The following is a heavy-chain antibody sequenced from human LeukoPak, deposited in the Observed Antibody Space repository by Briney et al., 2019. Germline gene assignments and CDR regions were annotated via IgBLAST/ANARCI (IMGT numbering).Heavy chain of an antibody. V-gene: IGHV1-24*01. Sequence: ASVKVSCKVAGYTLTELSMHWGRQAPGKGLEWMGGLDPEGGETMYAQKLQGRVTMTEDTSTETASMELTSLRSEDTAVYYCATGHSGGRYGFDYWGQGTLVTVSS. J-gene: IGHJ4*02. CDR2: LDPEGGET. CDR1: GYTLTELS. CDR3: ATGHSGGRYGFDY. D-gene: IGHD1-26*01.